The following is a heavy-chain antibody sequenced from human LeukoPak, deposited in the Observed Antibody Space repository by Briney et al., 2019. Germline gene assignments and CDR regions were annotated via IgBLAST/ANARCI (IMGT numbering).Heavy chain of an antibody. CDR1: GGSISSGGYY. V-gene: IGHV4-31*03. CDR2: IYYSGST. CDR3: ARAVPTDYYAMDV. D-gene: IGHD1-1*01. J-gene: IGHJ6*02. Sequence: SQTLSLTCNVTGGSISSGGYYWSWIRQHPEKGLEWIGYIYYSGSTYYNPSLKSRLTISIDTSRNDFSLSLNSVTAADTAVYYCARAVPTDYYAMDVWGQGNAVTVSS.